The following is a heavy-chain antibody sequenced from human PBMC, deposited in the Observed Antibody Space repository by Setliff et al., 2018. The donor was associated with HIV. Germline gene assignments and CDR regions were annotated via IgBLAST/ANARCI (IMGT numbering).Heavy chain of an antibody. Sequence: PGGSLRLSCAASGFTFSSYTMHWVRQAPGKGLEWVASISGGGKSIYYADSVKGRFTISRDNADRSLYLQMNSLRAEDTAVYYCVKDEEYIGVVSATMNMPGYYHYYYMDVWGRGTLVTVSS. CDR3: VKDEEYIGVVSATMNMPGYYHYYYMDV. D-gene: IGHD2-2*01. CDR2: ISGGGKSI. V-gene: IGHV3-21*01. J-gene: IGHJ6*03. CDR1: GFTFSSYT.